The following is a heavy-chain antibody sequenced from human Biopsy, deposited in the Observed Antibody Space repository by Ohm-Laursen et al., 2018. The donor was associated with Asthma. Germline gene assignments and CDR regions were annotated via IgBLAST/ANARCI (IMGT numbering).Heavy chain of an antibody. J-gene: IGHJ4*02. CDR2: VSYDGGVV. CDR1: GFSVSSNY. CDR3: AKRRGYSDLTDFDH. Sequence: SLRLSCAASGFSVSSNYMSWVRQAPGKGLEWVAVVSYDGGVVHYADSMKGRFTISRDNAKSTLYLQMNRLRTDDTAVYFCAKRRGYSDLTDFDHWGQGTLVTVSS. D-gene: IGHD3-3*01. V-gene: IGHV3-30*18.